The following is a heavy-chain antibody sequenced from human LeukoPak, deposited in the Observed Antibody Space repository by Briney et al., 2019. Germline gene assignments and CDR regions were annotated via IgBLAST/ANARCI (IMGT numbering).Heavy chain of an antibody. Sequence: KPSETLSLTCTVSGGSISSSSYYWGWIRQPPGKGLEWIGSIYYSGSTYYNPSLKSRVTISVDTSKNQFSLKLSSVTAADTAVYYCARVERWLQTFDYWGQGTLVTVSS. CDR3: ARVERWLQTFDY. CDR2: IYYSGST. D-gene: IGHD5-24*01. CDR1: GGSISSSSYY. V-gene: IGHV4-39*07. J-gene: IGHJ4*02.